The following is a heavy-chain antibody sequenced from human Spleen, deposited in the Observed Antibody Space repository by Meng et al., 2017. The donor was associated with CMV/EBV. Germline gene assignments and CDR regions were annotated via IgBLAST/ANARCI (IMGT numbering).Heavy chain of an antibody. CDR3: ARDGRYSSGLDY. V-gene: IGHV3-30*04. CDR2: ISYDGSNY. J-gene: IGHJ4*02. CDR1: GFTFSSYA. D-gene: IGHD6-19*01. Sequence: GGSLRLSCAASGFTFSSYAMNWVRQAPGKGLEWVAVISYDGSNYYYADSVKGRFTISRDNSKNTLYLQMNSLRAEDTAVYYCARDGRYSSGLDYWGQGTLVTVSS.